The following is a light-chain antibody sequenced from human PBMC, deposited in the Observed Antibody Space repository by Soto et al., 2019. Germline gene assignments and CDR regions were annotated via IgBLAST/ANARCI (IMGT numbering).Light chain of an antibody. V-gene: IGLV2-23*01. Sequence: QSALTQPASVSGSPGQSITISCTGTTSNVGYYDLVSWYQHHPGKAPQLMIYEGTKRPSGIANRFSGSKSGNTASLTISGLQAEDEADYYCCSYVAGGTPWVFGGGTQLTVL. CDR3: CSYVAGGTPWV. CDR2: EGT. CDR1: TSNVGYYDL. J-gene: IGLJ3*02.